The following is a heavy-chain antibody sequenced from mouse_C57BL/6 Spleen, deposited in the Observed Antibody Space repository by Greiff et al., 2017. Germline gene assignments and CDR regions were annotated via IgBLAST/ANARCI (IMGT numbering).Heavy chain of an antibody. D-gene: IGHD2-5*01. CDR2: IYPRSGNT. J-gene: IGHJ4*01. Sequence: QVQLQQSGAELARPGASVKLSCKASGYTFTSYGISWVKQRTGQGLEWIGEIYPRSGNTYYNEKFKGKATLTADKSSSTAYMELRSLTSEDSAVYFCARSSYSNYDRGGYYAMDYWGQGTSVTVSS. V-gene: IGHV1-81*01. CDR3: ARSSYSNYDRGGYYAMDY. CDR1: GYTFTSYG.